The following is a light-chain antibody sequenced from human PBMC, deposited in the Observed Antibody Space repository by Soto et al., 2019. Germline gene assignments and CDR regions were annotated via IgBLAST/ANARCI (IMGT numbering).Light chain of an antibody. V-gene: IGKV3-11*01. CDR1: QSVSSY. Sequence: EIVLTQSPATLSLSPGERATLSCRASQSVSSYLAWYQQKPGQAPRLPIYDASNRATGIPARFSGSGSGTDFTLTISCLEPEDFAVYYCQQRSNWPLMYTFGQGTKLEIK. CDR3: QQRSNWPLMYT. CDR2: DAS. J-gene: IGKJ2*01.